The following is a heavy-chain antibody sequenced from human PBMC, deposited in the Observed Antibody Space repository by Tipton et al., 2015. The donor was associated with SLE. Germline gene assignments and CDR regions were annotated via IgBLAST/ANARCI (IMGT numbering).Heavy chain of an antibody. D-gene: IGHD5-12*01. CDR1: GYSISSGYY. J-gene: IGHJ4*02. CDR2: IYHSGST. V-gene: IGHV4-38-2*01. Sequence: PGLVKPSETLSLTCGVSGYSISSGYYWGWIRQSPGKGLEWVGSIYHSGSTYYNPSLKSRVTISVDTSKNQFSLKLSSVTAADTAVYYCARVAPSEVFDHWGQGALVTVSS. CDR3: ARVAPSEVFDH.